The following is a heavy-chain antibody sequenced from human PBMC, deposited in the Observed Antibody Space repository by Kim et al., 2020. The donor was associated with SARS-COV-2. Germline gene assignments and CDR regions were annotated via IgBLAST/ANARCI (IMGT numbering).Heavy chain of an antibody. CDR1: GFTFSSYE. CDR2: ISSSGSTI. J-gene: IGHJ4*02. Sequence: GWSLRLSCAASGFTFSSYEMNWVRQAPGKGLEWVSYISSSGSTIYYADSVKGRFTISRDNAKNSLYLQMNSLRAEDTAVYYCARDKWLRPFDYWGQGTLVTVSS. D-gene: IGHD5-12*01. V-gene: IGHV3-48*03. CDR3: ARDKWLRPFDY.